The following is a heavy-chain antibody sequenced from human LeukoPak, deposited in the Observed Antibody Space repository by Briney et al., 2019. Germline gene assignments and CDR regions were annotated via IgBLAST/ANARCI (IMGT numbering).Heavy chain of an antibody. CDR2: ISYDGSNK. CDR1: GFTFSSYG. J-gene: IGHJ4*02. CDR3: AKTQTGYQPYYFDF. Sequence: PGRSLRLSCAASGFTFSSYGMHWVRQAPGKGLEWVAVISYDGSNKYYADSVKGRFSISRDNSKNTLYLQMNSLRAEDTAVYYCAKTQTGYQPYYFDFWGQGTLVTVSS. V-gene: IGHV3-30*18. D-gene: IGHD3-9*01.